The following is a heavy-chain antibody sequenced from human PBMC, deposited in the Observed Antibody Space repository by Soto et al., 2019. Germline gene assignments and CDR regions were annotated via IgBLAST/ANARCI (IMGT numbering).Heavy chain of an antibody. CDR1: GGTFSSYA. V-gene: IGHV1-69*01. Sequence: QVQLVQSGAEVKKPGSSVKVSCKASGGTFSSYAISWVRQAPGQGLEWMGGIIPIFGTANYAQKFQGRVTITADESTSTAYMELSSLRSEDTAVYYCARDASSEEQWLSPKSYYGMDVWGQGTTVTVSS. CDR3: ARDASSEEQWLSPKSYYGMDV. CDR2: IIPIFGTA. D-gene: IGHD6-19*01. J-gene: IGHJ6*02.